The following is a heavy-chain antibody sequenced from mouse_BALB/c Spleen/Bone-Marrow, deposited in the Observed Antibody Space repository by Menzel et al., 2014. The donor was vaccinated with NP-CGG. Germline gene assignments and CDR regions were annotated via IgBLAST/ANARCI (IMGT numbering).Heavy chain of an antibody. CDR3: ARDYANPAWFAS. CDR1: GFNIKDTH. Sequence: VQPQQSGAELVKPGASVKLSCTPSGFNIKDTHMHWVKQRPEQGLEWIGRIDPANGNTKYDPNFQGKATITADTSSNTAYLQLSSLTSEDTAVYYCARDYANPAWFASWGQGTLVTVS. D-gene: IGHD1-1*01. CDR2: IDPANGNT. V-gene: IGHV14-3*02. J-gene: IGHJ3*01.